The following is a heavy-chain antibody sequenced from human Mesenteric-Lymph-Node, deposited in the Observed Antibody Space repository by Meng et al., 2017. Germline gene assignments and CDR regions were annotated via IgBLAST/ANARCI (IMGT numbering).Heavy chain of an antibody. J-gene: IGHJ4*02. V-gene: IGHV3-7*04. CDR3: AMDYGGPRDY. CDR1: GFTFSSNW. CDR2: IKQDESER. D-gene: IGHD4-23*01. Sequence: GESLKISRTASGFTFSSNWMSWVRQAPGKGLEWVANIKQDESERYYVDSVKGRFTISRDNAKNSLYLQMNSLRAEDTAVYYCAMDYGGPRDYWGQGTLVTVSS.